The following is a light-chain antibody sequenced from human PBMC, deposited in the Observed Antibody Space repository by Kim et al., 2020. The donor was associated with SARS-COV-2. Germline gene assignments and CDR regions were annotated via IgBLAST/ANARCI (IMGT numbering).Light chain of an antibody. CDR3: QQYDNWPPLT. J-gene: IGKJ4*01. V-gene: IGKV3-15*01. Sequence: ELVMTQSPATLSVSPGERATLSCRASQSVSSNLAWFQQKPGQAPRLLIYGASTRATGIPARFSGSGSGTEFTLTISSLQSEDFSLYYCQQYDNWPPLTFGGGTKVDIK. CDR2: GAS. CDR1: QSVSSN.